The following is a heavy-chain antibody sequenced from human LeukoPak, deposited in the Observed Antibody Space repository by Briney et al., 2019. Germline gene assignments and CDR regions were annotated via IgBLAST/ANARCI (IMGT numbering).Heavy chain of an antibody. D-gene: IGHD2-8*02. V-gene: IGHV5-51*01. Sequence: GESLKISRKGSGYSFTNYWIGWVRQLPGKGLEWMGIIYPGDSDTRYSPSFQGQVTISADKSISTAYLQWNSLTASDTAMYYCASNYCTCGRCYLDLRGRGKLVTVSS. CDR3: ASNYCTCGRCYLDL. J-gene: IGHJ2*01. CDR1: GYSFTNYW. CDR2: IYPGDSDT.